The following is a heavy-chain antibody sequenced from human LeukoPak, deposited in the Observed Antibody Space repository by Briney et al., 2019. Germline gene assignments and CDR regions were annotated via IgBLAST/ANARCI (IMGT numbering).Heavy chain of an antibody. V-gene: IGHV1-24*01. CDR1: GYTLTELS. CDR2: FDPEDGET. J-gene: IGHJ6*02. CDR3: ARDNGNSSSSRYYYYGMDV. Sequence: ASVKVSCKVSGYTLTELSMHWVRQAPGKGLEWMGGFDPEDGETIYAQKFQGRVTMTEDTSTDTAYMELSSLRSEDTAVYYCARDNGNSSSSRYYYYGMDVWGQGTTVTVSS. D-gene: IGHD6-6*01.